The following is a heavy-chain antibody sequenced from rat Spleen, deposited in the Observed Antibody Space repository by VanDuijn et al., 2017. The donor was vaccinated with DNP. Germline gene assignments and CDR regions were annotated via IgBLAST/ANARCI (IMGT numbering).Heavy chain of an antibody. CDR2: ISVGGGNT. D-gene: IGHD5-1*01. Sequence: EVQLVESGGGLVQPGRSMKLSCAASGFTFSNYDMAWVRQAPTKGLEWVASISVGGGNTYYRDSVKGRFTISRDNAENTLYLQMDSLRSEDTATYYCARGSGTYYWYFDFWGPGTMVTVSS. CDR3: ARGSGTYYWYFDF. CDR1: GFTFSNYD. J-gene: IGHJ1*01. V-gene: IGHV5-25*01.